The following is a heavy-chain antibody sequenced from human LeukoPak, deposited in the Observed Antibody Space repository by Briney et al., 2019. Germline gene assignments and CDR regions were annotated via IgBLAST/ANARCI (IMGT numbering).Heavy chain of an antibody. CDR1: GFTFSSYG. V-gene: IGHV3-33*01. Sequence: GGSLRLSCTASGFTFSSYGMHWVRQAPGKGLGWVAVVWNDGSNKYYADSVKGRFTISRDNSKNTLYLQMNSLRAEDTAVYYCARWYNDYEDSSGLDYWGRGTLVTVSS. CDR3: ARWYNDYEDSSGLDY. D-gene: IGHD3-22*01. J-gene: IGHJ4*02. CDR2: VWNDGSNK.